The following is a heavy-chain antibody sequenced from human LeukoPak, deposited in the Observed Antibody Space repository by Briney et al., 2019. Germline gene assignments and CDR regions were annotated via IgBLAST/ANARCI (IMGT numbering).Heavy chain of an antibody. CDR2: IRYDGSNK. V-gene: IGHV3-30*02. D-gene: IGHD3-10*01. CDR3: AKEGGSGSFRHYDY. Sequence: PGGSLRLSCVASGLTFSNYGISWVRQAPGKGLEGGAFIRYDGSNKYYADSVKGRFTISRDSSKNTLYLQMNSLRAEDTAVYYCAKEGGSGSFRHYDYWGQGTLVTVSS. CDR1: GLTFSNYG. J-gene: IGHJ4*02.